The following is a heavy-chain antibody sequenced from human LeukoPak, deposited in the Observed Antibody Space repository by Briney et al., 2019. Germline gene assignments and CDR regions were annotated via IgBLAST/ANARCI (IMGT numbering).Heavy chain of an antibody. Sequence: SVKVSCKASGGTFSSYAISWVRQAPGQGLEWMGRIIPILGIANYAQKFQGRVTITADKSTSTAYMELSSLRSEDTAVYYCARDSPLVVAATHTFDYGGQGTLVTVS. D-gene: IGHD2-15*01. J-gene: IGHJ4*02. CDR3: ARDSPLVVAATHTFDY. V-gene: IGHV1-69*04. CDR2: IIPILGIA. CDR1: GGTFSSYA.